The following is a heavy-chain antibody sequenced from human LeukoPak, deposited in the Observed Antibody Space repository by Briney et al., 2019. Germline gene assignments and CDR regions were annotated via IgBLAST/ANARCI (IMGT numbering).Heavy chain of an antibody. V-gene: IGHV3-48*03. D-gene: IGHD3-9*01. CDR3: ARGDDILTGYYTFDY. J-gene: IGHJ4*02. Sequence: GGSLRLSCAASAFTFSSYEMNWVRQAPGKGLEWVSYISSSGSTIYYADSVKGRFTISRDNAKNSLYLQMNSLRAEDTAVYYCARGDDILTGYYTFDYWGQGTLVTVSS. CDR2: ISSSGSTI. CDR1: AFTFSSYE.